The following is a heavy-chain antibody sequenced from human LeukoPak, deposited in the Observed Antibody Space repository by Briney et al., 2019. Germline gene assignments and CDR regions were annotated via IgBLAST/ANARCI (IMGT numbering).Heavy chain of an antibody. CDR3: ARAGSRYSSGWCDY. D-gene: IGHD6-19*01. J-gene: IGHJ4*02. V-gene: IGHV1-69*13. Sequence: ASVKVSCKASGGTFSSYAISWVRQAPGQGLEWMGGIIPIFGTANYAQKFQGRVTITAGESTSTAYMELSSLRSEDTAVYYCARAGSRYSSGWCDYWGQGTLVTVSS. CDR1: GGTFSSYA. CDR2: IIPIFGTA.